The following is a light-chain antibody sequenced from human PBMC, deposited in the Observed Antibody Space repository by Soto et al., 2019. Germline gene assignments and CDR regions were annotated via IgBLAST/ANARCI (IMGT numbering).Light chain of an antibody. CDR1: SSDVGGYNY. Sequence: QSALTQPASVSGSPGQSITISCTGTSSDVGGYNYVSWSQQHPGNAPKVMIYGVSSRPSGVSNRFSGSKSGNTASLTISGLQAGDEADYYCSSYTTSNTYVFGTGTKVTVL. J-gene: IGLJ1*01. CDR2: GVS. CDR3: SSYTTSNTYV. V-gene: IGLV2-14*03.